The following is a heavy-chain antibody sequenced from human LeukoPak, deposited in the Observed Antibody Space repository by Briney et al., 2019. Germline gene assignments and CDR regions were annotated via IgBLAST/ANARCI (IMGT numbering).Heavy chain of an antibody. Sequence: SETLSLTXTVSGGSISSYYWSWIRQPPGKGLEWIGYIYYSGTTNYNPSLKSRVTISVDTSKNQFSLKLSSVTAADTAVYYCARERGYCSSTSCPLFDYWGQGTLVTVSS. J-gene: IGHJ4*02. CDR3: ARERGYCSSTSCPLFDY. D-gene: IGHD2-2*01. CDR2: IYYSGTT. V-gene: IGHV4-59*01. CDR1: GGSISSYY.